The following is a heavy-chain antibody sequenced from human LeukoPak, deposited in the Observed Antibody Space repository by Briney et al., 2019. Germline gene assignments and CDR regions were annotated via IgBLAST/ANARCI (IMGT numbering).Heavy chain of an antibody. CDR2: ITVASGNT. J-gene: IGHJ4*02. Sequence: ASVKVSCKTLGYTFITSSIYWVRQAPGQRLEWLGWITVASGNTRYSENLQGRVTLTRDTSANTAYMELHNLKFEDTAVYYCVGGSLGYWGPGTLVTVSP. CDR3: VGGSLGY. V-gene: IGHV1-3*01. CDR1: GYTFITSS.